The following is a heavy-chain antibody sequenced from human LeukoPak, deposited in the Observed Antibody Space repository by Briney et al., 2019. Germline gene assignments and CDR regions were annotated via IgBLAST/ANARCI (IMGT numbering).Heavy chain of an antibody. CDR2: INTNTGNP. CDR3: ARDRCSRYSCYSRFDS. D-gene: IGHD2-15*01. J-gene: IGHJ4*02. CDR1: GYTFTGYT. V-gene: IGHV7-4-1*02. Sequence: ASVKVSCKASGYTFTGYTMHWVRQAPGQGLEWMGWINTNTGNPTYAQGFTGRFVFSLDTSVSTAYLQITSLKAEDTAVYYCARDRCSRYSCYSRFDSWGQGTLVTVSS.